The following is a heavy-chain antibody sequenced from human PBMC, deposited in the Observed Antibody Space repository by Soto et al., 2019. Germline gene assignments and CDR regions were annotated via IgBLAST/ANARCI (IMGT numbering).Heavy chain of an antibody. CDR3: ASESDSSSHGGYS. J-gene: IGHJ5*02. V-gene: IGHV3-11*05. Sequence: GGSLRLSCAPSGFTFSDYYMSWIRQAPGKGLEYISYISSSSGSTNYADSVKGRFTISRDNAKNSLYLQMNSLRAEDTAVYYCASESDSSSHGGYSWGQGTLVTVSS. CDR2: ISSSSGST. D-gene: IGHD6-13*01. CDR1: GFTFSDYY.